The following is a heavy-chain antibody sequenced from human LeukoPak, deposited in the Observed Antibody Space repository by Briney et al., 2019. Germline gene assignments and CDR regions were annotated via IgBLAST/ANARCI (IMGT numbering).Heavy chain of an antibody. D-gene: IGHD6-6*01. Sequence: SETLSLTCTVSGGSISSGGYYWSWIRQHPGKGLEWIGYIYYSGSTYYNPSLKSRVTISVDTSKNQFSLKLSSVTAADTAVYYCARDSGFRPGGMDVWGQGTTVPVSS. CDR2: IYYSGST. CDR1: GGSISSGGYY. V-gene: IGHV4-31*03. CDR3: ARDSGFRPGGMDV. J-gene: IGHJ6*02.